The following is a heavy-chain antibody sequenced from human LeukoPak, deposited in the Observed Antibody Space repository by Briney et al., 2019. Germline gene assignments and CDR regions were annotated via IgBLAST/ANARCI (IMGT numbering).Heavy chain of an antibody. CDR1: GFTITSYV. J-gene: IGHJ4*02. CDR2: ISGSGGST. V-gene: IGHV3-23*01. CDR3: ARGRRYFDY. Sequence: PGGSLRLSCTASGFTITSYVTSWVRQAPGKGLEWISAISGSGGSTYYADSVKGRFTISRDNAKNSLYLQMNSLRAEDTAVYYCARGRRYFDYWGQGTLVTVSS. D-gene: IGHD5-24*01.